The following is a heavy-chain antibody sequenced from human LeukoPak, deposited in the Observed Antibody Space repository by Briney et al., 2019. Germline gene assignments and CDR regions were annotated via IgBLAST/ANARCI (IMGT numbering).Heavy chain of an antibody. CDR2: INSDGSST. CDR1: GFTFSSSW. V-gene: IGHV3-74*01. Sequence: GGSLRLSCAASGFTFSSSWMHWVRQAPGKGLVWVSRINSDGSSTSYADSVKGRFTISRDNAKNTLYLQMNSLRAEDTAVYYCATGYCSSTSCYRPSDYWGQGTLVTVSS. CDR3: ATGYCSSTSCYRPSDY. J-gene: IGHJ4*02. D-gene: IGHD2-2*02.